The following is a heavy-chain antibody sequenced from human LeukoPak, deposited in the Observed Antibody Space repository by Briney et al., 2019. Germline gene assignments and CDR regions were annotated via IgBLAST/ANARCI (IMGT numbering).Heavy chain of an antibody. Sequence: PSETLSLTCTVSGDSISSISYYWGWIRQPPGKGLEWIGSVYFSGSTYYNPSLKSRVTISVDTSKNQFSLKLSPVTAADTAVYYCARLRGWLRLCGYWGQGTLVTVSS. V-gene: IGHV4-39*01. CDR1: GDSISSISYY. J-gene: IGHJ4*02. D-gene: IGHD5-12*01. CDR2: VYFSGST. CDR3: ARLRGWLRLCGY.